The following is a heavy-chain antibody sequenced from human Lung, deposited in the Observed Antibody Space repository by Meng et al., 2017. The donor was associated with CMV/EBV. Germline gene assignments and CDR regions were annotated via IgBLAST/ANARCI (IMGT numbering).Heavy chain of an antibody. CDR2: IKEDGSER. J-gene: IGHJ6*02. CDR1: GFSLSAYW. Sequence: GESXKISCAASGFSLSAYWMTWVRQAPGQGLEWVANIKEDGSERDYVDSVEGRFTISRDNSRNSLFLEMNSLRVGGTAVYYCVRGRGLDAWGQGTTVTVSS. V-gene: IGHV3-7*01. CDR3: VRGRGLDA. D-gene: IGHD6-25*01.